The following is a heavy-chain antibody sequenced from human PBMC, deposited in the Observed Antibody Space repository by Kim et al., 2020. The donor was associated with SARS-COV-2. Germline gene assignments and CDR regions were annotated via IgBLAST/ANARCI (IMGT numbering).Heavy chain of an antibody. CDR2: ISYDGSNK. V-gene: IGHV3-30*04. Sequence: GGSLRLSCAASGFTFSSYAMHWVRQAPGKGLEWVAVISYDGSNKYYADSVKGRFTISRDNSKNTLYLQMNSLRAEDTAVYYCARRGLLLWFGELLLTHY. J-gene: IGHJ4*01. CDR3: ARRGLLLWFGELLLTHY. CDR1: GFTFSSYA. D-gene: IGHD3-10*01.